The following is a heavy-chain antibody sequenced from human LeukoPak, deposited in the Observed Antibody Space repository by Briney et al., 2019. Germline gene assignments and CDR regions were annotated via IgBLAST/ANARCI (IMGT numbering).Heavy chain of an antibody. D-gene: IGHD1-26*01. CDR1: GGSISTYNHY. V-gene: IGHV4-39*07. Sequence: SETLSLTCSVSGGSISTYNHYWGWIRQPPGKGLEWIGSVYYTGSTYHNPSLKSRVTMSVDTSRNQFSLRLSSVTAADTAMYYCAREDSGISDDAFDIWGQGTMVTISS. CDR2: VYYTGST. CDR3: AREDSGISDDAFDI. J-gene: IGHJ3*02.